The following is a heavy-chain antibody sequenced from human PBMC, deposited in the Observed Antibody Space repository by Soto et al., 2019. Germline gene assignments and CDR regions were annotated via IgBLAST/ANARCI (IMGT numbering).Heavy chain of an antibody. CDR1: GGSFSGYY. Sequence: SETLSLTCAVCGGSFSGYYWSWIRQPPGKGLEWIGGINHSGSTNYNPSLKSRVTISVDTSKNQFSLKLSSVTAADTAVYYCASILSAAGTFIDYWGQGTLVTVSS. J-gene: IGHJ4*02. CDR3: ASILSAAGTFIDY. V-gene: IGHV4-34*01. CDR2: INHSGST. D-gene: IGHD6-13*01.